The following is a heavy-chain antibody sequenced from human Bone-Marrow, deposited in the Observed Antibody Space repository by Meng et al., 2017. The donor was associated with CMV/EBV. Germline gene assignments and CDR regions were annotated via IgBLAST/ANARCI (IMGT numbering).Heavy chain of an antibody. J-gene: IGHJ6*02. CDR1: GFTFDDFG. D-gene: IGHD6-19*01. V-gene: IGHV3-20*04. CDR3: ARDIRAESSGWYSLFYYYGMDV. CDR2: IKWNGGST. Sequence: GGSLRLSCAASGFTFDDFGMSWVRQAPGKGLEWVSGIKWNGGSTGYADSVKGRFTISRDNAKNSLYLQMNSLRAEDTALYYCARDIRAESSGWYSLFYYYGMDVWGQGTTVTVSS.